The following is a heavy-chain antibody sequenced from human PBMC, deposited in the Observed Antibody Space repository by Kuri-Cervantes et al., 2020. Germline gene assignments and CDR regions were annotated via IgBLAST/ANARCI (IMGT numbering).Heavy chain of an antibody. J-gene: IGHJ5*02. CDR2: IIPIFGTA. D-gene: IGHD5-12*01. Sequence: SVKVSCKASGGTPSANVFSWLRQAPGQGLEWMGGIIPIFGTANYAQKFQGRVTITTDESTSTAYMELSSLRSEDTAVYYCAVSLVAHWFDPWGQGTLVTVSS. V-gene: IGHV1-69*05. CDR3: AVSLVAHWFDP. CDR1: GGTPSANV.